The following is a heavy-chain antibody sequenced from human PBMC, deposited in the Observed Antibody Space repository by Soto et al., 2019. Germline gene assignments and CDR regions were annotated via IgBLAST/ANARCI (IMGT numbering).Heavy chain of an antibody. D-gene: IGHD6-19*01. CDR2: IYPGDSDT. Sequence: GESLKISCKGSGYIFSSYWIGWGRQMPGKGLEWMGIIYPGDSDTRYSPSFQGQVTISADKSISTAYLQWSSLKASDTAMYYCARSFFRVAGNRFAFDIWGQGTMVTVSS. CDR3: ARSFFRVAGNRFAFDI. J-gene: IGHJ3*02. CDR1: GYIFSSYW. V-gene: IGHV5-51*01.